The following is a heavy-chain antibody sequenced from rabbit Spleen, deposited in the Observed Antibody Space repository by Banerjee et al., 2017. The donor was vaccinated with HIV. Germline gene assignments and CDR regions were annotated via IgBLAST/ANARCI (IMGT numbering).Heavy chain of an antibody. CDR2: IYGGVSGST. Sequence: QSLEESGGDLVKPGASLTLTCTASGFSFNNNYYMCWVRQAPGKGLEWIACIYGGVSGSTYYASWAKGRFTISKTSTTVTLQMTSLTVADTATYFCARDTGSSFSSYGMDLWGPGTLVTVS. V-gene: IGHV1S40*01. CDR1: GFSFNNNYY. J-gene: IGHJ6*01. CDR3: ARDTGSSFSSYGMDL. D-gene: IGHD8-1*01.